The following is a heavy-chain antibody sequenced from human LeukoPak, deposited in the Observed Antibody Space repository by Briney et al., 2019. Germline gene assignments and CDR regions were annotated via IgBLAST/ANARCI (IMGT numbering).Heavy chain of an antibody. V-gene: IGHV3-64*01. J-gene: IGHJ4*02. CDR3: ARVRIAAAAPYFDY. CDR2: TKSNGDTT. CDR1: GFTFSNYA. Sequence: GGSLRLSCAASGFTFSNYAIHWVRQAPGKGLESVSATKSNGDTTYYANSVKGRFTISRDNSKNTVYLQMGSLRAEDMAVYYCARVRIAAAAPYFDYWGQGTLVTVAS. D-gene: IGHD6-13*01.